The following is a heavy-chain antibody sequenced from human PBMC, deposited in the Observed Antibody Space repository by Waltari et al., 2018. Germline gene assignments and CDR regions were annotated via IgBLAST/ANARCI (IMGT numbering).Heavy chain of an antibody. Sequence: QVQLQQWAAGLLMPSETLSLTCAGYVGSFSGYYWSWIRQPPGKGLEWIGDSNHSGSTNYNPSLKSRVTISVDTSKNQFSLKLSSVTAADTAVYYCARGSFWSGYYRYFQHWGQGTLVTVSS. CDR1: VGSFSGYY. CDR3: ARGSFWSGYYRYFQH. CDR2: SNHSGST. J-gene: IGHJ1*01. V-gene: IGHV4-34*01. D-gene: IGHD3-3*01.